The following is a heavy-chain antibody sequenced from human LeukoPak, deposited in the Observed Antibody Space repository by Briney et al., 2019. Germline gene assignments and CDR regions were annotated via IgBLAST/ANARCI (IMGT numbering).Heavy chain of an antibody. J-gene: IGHJ4*02. CDR3: ARGGVGIAARRFDY. CDR2: INHSGST. D-gene: IGHD6-6*01. Sequence: SETLSLTCAVYGGSFSGYYWSWIRQPPGKGLEWIGEINHSGSTNYNPSLKSRVTISVDTSKNQFSLKLSSVTAADTAVYYCARGGVGIAARRFDYWGQGTLVTVPS. CDR1: GGSFSGYY. V-gene: IGHV4-34*01.